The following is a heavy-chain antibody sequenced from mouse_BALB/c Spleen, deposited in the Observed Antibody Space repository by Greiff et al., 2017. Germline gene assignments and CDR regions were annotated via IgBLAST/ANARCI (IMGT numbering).Heavy chain of an antibody. D-gene: IGHD2-1*01. Sequence: QVQLQQSGAELVRPGASVTLSCKASGYTFTDYEMHWVKQTPVHGLEWIGANDPETGGTAYNQKFKGKATLTADKSSSTAYMELRSLTSEDSAVYYCTRVVAYGNLFAYWGQGTLVTVSA. CDR2: NDPETGGT. CDR1: GYTFTDYE. CDR3: TRVVAYGNLFAY. J-gene: IGHJ3*01. V-gene: IGHV1-15*01.